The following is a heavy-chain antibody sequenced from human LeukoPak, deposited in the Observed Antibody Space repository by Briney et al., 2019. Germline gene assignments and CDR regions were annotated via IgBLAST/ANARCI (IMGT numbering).Heavy chain of an antibody. Sequence: PGGSLRLSCAASGFTFSSYEMNWVRQAPGKGLEWVSYISGSGNTRYYADSVKGRFTISRDNAKNSLYLQMSSLRAEDTALYYCARGFLADLSTVWVDHWGQGTLVTVPS. CDR3: ARGFLADLSTVWVDH. CDR2: ISGSGNTR. D-gene: IGHD3-16*01. V-gene: IGHV3-48*03. J-gene: IGHJ4*02. CDR1: GFTFSSYE.